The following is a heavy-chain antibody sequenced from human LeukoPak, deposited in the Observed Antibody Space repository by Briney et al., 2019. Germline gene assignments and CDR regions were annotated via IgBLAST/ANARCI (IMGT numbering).Heavy chain of an antibody. V-gene: IGHV3-15*01. J-gene: IGHJ6*04. CDR3: TTQLEATYYYYGMDV. CDR1: GFTFSNAW. D-gene: IGHD5-12*01. Sequence: GGSLRLSCAASGFTFSNAWMSWVRQAPGKGREWVGRIKSKTDGGTTDYAAPVKGRFTISRDDSKNTLYLQMNSLKTEDTAVYYCTTQLEATYYYYGMDVWGKGTTVTVSS. CDR2: IKSKTDGGTT.